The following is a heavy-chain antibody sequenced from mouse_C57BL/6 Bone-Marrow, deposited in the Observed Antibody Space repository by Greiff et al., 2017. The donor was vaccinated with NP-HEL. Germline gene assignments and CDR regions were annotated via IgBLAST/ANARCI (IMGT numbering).Heavy chain of an antibody. V-gene: IGHV14-4*01. CDR1: GFTFTDDY. CDR2: IDPENGDT. J-gene: IGHJ2*01. CDR3: TTGYFDY. Sequence: VQLQQSGAELVRPGASVKLSCTASGFTFTDDYMHWVKQRPEQGLEWIGWIDPENGDTDYASKFQGKATITADTSSNTAYMQLSSLTSEDAAVYYCTTGYFDYWGQGTTLTVSS.